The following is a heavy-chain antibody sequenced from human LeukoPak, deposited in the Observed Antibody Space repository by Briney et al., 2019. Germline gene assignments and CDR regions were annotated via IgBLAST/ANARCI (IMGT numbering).Heavy chain of an antibody. J-gene: IGHJ4*02. CDR2: IYYSGST. V-gene: IGHV4-39*01. Sequence: SETLSLTCTVSGGSISSSIYYWGWIRQPPGKGLEWIGSIYYSGSTYYNPSLKSRVTISVDTSKNQFSLKLSSVTAADTAVYYCARRRAVGVFDYWGQGTLVTVSS. D-gene: IGHD6-19*01. CDR1: GGSISSSIYY. CDR3: ARRRAVGVFDY.